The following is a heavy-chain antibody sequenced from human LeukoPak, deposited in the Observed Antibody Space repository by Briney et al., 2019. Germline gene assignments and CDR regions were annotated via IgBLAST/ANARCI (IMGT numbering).Heavy chain of an antibody. CDR2: INHSGST. CDR1: GGSFSGYY. CDR3: ARVRTYYDAYGMDV. J-gene: IGHJ6*02. D-gene: IGHD3-3*01. V-gene: IGHV4-34*01. Sequence: PSETLSLTCAVYGGSFSGYYWSWIRQPPGKGLEWIGEINHSGSTNYNPSLKSRVTISVDTSKNQFSLKLSSVTAADTAVYYCARVRTYYDAYGMDVWGQGTTVTVSS.